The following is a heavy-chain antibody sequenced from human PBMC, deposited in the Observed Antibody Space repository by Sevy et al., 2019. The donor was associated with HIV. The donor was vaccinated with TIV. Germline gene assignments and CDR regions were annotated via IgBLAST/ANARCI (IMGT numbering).Heavy chain of an antibody. V-gene: IGHV3-72*01. D-gene: IGHD6-13*01. CDR1: GFTFSDHY. CDR3: ATRAGIAAAGRVFDY. J-gene: IGHJ4*02. CDR2: IRNKADSYTT. Sequence: GGSLRLSCAASGFTFSDHYMEWVRQAPGKGLEWVGRIRNKADSYTTEFAASVKGRFTISRDDSKNSLYLLMNSLKTEDTAVYYCATRAGIAAAGRVFDYWGQGPLVTVSS.